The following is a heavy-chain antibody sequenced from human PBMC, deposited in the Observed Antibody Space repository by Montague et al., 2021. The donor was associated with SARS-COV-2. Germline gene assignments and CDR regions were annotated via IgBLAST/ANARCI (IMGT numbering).Heavy chain of an antibody. J-gene: IGHJ4*03. V-gene: IGHV4-31*03. CDR1: GGSINSGNYY. Sequence: TLSLTCTVSGGSINSGNYYWSWIRQHPGKGLEWIGYIHYSGSAYYSPSLRSRLTITMDTSKNQLSLTVNSVTAADTAGYYCARCSGNLDPPDHWGQGTLVTVSS. D-gene: IGHD6-19*01. CDR2: IHYSGSA. CDR3: ARCSGNLDPPDH.